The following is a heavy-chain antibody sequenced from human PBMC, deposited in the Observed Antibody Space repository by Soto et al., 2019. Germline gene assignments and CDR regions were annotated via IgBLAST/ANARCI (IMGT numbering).Heavy chain of an antibody. V-gene: IGHV3-30-3*01. D-gene: IGHD3-22*01. CDR2: ISYDGSDK. CDR3: ARDYYKYYDSSGYYRSPDY. J-gene: IGHJ4*02. Sequence: GGSLRLSCAASGFTFSSYAMHWVRQAPGKGLEWVALISYDGSDKDYADSVKGRFTISRDNSRSTLFLQMNSLRAEDTAVYYCARDYYKYYDSSGYYRSPDYWGQGTLVTVSS. CDR1: GFTFSSYA.